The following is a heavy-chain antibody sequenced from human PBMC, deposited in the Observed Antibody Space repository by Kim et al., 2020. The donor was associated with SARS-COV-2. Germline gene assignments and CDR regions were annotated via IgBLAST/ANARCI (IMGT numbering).Heavy chain of an antibody. V-gene: IGHV3-30-3*01. D-gene: IGHD2-2*01. J-gene: IGHJ5*02. Sequence: GGSLRLSCAASGFTFSSYAMHWVRQAPGKGLEWVAVISYDGSNKYYADSVKGRFTISRDNSKNTLYLQMNSLRAEDTAVYYCARDPHSDIVVVPAQWDPWGQGTLVTVSS. CDR2: ISYDGSNK. CDR3: ARDPHSDIVVVPAQWDP. CDR1: GFTFSSYA.